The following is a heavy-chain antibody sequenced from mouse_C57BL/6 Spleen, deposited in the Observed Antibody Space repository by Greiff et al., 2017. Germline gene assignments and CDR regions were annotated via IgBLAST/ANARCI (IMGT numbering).Heavy chain of an antibody. CDR2: IRSKSNNYAT. D-gene: IGHD3-3*01. CDR1: GFSFNTYA. Sequence: EVQRVESGGGLVQPKGSLKLSCAASGFSFNTYAMNWVRQAPGKGLEWVARIRSKSNNYATYYADSVKDRFTISRDDSESMLYLQMNNLKTEDTAMYYCVRQKGLDWYFDVWGTGTTVTVAS. J-gene: IGHJ1*03. V-gene: IGHV10-1*01. CDR3: VRQKGLDWYFDV.